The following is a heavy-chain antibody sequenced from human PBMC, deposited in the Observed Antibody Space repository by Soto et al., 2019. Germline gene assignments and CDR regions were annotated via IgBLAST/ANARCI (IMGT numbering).Heavy chain of an antibody. V-gene: IGHV1-69*01. Sequence: QVQLVQSGAEVKKPGSSVKVSCKASGGTFSSYAISWVRQAPGQGLEWMGGIIPIFGTANYAQKFQGRVTITADESTSPGYMGVGRLGSEGAGGYFCGGGFGSGRDFGLGGYRYRSYFGHWGQGTLVTVSS. CDR1: GGTFSSYA. D-gene: IGHD3-16*02. CDR2: IIPIFGTA. J-gene: IGHJ4*02. CDR3: GGGFGSGRDFGLGGYRYRSYFGH.